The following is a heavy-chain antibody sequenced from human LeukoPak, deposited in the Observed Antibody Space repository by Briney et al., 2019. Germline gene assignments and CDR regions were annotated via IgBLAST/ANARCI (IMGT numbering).Heavy chain of an antibody. J-gene: IGHJ3*02. Sequence: SETLSLTCAVSDFSISTGYYWGWIRQPPGKGLEWIGSIYHSGSTHYNPSLKSRITISIDTSKSQFSLKLRSVTAADTAVYYCARNATVTTRSEAFDIWGQGTMLTVSS. V-gene: IGHV4-38-2*01. D-gene: IGHD4-17*01. CDR3: ARNATVTTRSEAFDI. CDR2: IYHSGST. CDR1: DFSISTGYY.